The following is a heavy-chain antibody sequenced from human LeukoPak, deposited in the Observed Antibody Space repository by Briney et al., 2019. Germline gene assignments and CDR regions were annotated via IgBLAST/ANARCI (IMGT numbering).Heavy chain of an antibody. CDR2: ISSSGSTI. D-gene: IGHD3-22*01. V-gene: IGHV3-48*03. Sequence: GGSLRLSCAASGFTFSSYEMNWVRQAPGKWLEWVSYISSSGSTIYYADSVKGRFTISRDNAKNSLYLQMNSLRAEDTAVYYCAREMDYYDSRPIDYWGQGTLVTVSS. CDR1: GFTFSSYE. CDR3: AREMDYYDSRPIDY. J-gene: IGHJ4*02.